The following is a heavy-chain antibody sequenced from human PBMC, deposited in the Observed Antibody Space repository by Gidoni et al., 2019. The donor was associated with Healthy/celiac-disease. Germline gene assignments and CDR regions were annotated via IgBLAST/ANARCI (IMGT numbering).Heavy chain of an antibody. D-gene: IGHD3-10*01. CDR3: ARVLVTMVRGVIIIDDYYYYGMDV. CDR2: ISSSSSYI. J-gene: IGHJ6*02. Sequence: EVQLVESGGGLVKPGGSLRLPCAASGFTFSSYSMNWVRQPPGKGLEWVSSISSSSSYIYYADSVKGRFTISRDNAKNSLYLQMNSLRAEDTAVYYCARVLVTMVRGVIIIDDYYYYGMDVWGQGTTVTVSS. CDR1: GFTFSSYS. V-gene: IGHV3-21*01.